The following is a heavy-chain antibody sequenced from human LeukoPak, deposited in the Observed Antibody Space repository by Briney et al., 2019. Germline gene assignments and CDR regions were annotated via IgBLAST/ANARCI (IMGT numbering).Heavy chain of an antibody. J-gene: IGHJ4*02. CDR1: GGSISSYY. V-gene: IGHV4-59*01. D-gene: IGHD6-19*01. CDR2: IYYSGST. Sequence: SETLSLTCTVSGGSISSYYWSWIRQPPGKGLEWIGYIYYSGSTNYNPSLKSRVTISVDTSKNQFSLKLSSVTAADTAVYYCARVFRGGGGGWPDYWGQGTLVTVSS. CDR3: ARVFRGGGGGWPDY.